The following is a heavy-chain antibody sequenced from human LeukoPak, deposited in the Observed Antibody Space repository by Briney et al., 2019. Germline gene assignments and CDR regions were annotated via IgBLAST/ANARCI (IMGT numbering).Heavy chain of an antibody. D-gene: IGHD6-13*01. CDR2: IFYSVSP. J-gene: IGHJ4*02. CDR1: GVSISSYY. V-gene: IGHV4-59*08. Sequence: SETLSLTCTVSGVSISSYYWSWIRQPPGEGLEWIGNIFYSVSPNSNSYLTSRVTTSFDTSKNQFSLKLSSVTAADTAVYYCARVGQIVAAGTYDYWGQGTLVTVSS. CDR3: ARVGQIVAAGTYDY.